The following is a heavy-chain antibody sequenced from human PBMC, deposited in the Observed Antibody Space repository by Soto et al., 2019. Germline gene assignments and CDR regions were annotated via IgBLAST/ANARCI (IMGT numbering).Heavy chain of an antibody. CDR1: GYTFTSYG. V-gene: IGHV1-18*01. CDR2: ISAYNGKT. CDR3: ASGWEVAAPGRFDP. D-gene: IGHD1-26*01. Sequence: ASVKVSCKASGYTFTSYGISWVRQAPGQGLEWMGWISAYNGKTNYAQKLQGRVNMTTDISTSTVYIELRSLSSYVTVFYFYASGWEVAAPGRFDPWGQGTLVTVSS. J-gene: IGHJ5*02.